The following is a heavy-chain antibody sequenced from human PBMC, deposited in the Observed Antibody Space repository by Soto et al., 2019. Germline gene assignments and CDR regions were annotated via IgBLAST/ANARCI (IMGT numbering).Heavy chain of an antibody. V-gene: IGHV1-69*13. CDR2: IIPIFGTA. D-gene: IGHD1-1*01. CDR3: ARSLDPHTVNWFDP. Sequence: GASVKVSCKASGGTFSSYAISWVRQAPGQGLEWMGGIIPIFGTANYAQKFQGRVTITADESTSTAYMELSSLRSEDTAVYYCARSLDPHTVNWFDPWGQGTLVTVSS. CDR1: GGTFSSYA. J-gene: IGHJ5*02.